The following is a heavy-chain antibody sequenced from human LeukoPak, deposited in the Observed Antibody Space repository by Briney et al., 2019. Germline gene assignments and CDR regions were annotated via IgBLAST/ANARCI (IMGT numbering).Heavy chain of an antibody. D-gene: IGHD6-19*01. CDR2: IYYSGDT. CDR1: GGSISSSSHY. J-gene: IGHJ4*02. V-gene: IGHV4-39*01. CDR3: AQAARYSDAWSYYFDY. Sequence: SETLSLTCTVSGGSISSSSHYWGWIRQPPGKGLDWIGSIYYSGDTYYSPSLKSRVTISEDTSKNQLSLKLSSVTAADTAVYYCAQAARYSDAWSYYFDYWGQGTLVTVSA.